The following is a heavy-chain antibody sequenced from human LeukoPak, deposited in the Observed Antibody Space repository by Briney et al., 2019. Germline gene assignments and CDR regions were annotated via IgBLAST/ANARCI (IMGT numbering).Heavy chain of an antibody. CDR3: ATVSAQQAVPAIDFDY. V-gene: IGHV1-24*01. Sequence: ASVKVSCKVSGYTLTELSMHWVRQAPGKGLERMGGFDPEDGERISAQKFQGRVTMTEDTSTDTAYMELSSLRSEDTAVYYCATVSAQQAVPAIDFDYWGQGTLVTVST. D-gene: IGHD6-13*01. J-gene: IGHJ4*01. CDR2: FDPEDGER. CDR1: GYTLTELS.